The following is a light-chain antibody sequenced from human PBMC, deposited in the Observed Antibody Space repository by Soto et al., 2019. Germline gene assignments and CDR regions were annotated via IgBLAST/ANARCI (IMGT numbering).Light chain of an antibody. V-gene: IGKV3-15*01. J-gene: IGKJ5*01. CDR3: QQYNNWPPMT. CDR1: QSISSRY. Sequence: MTQSPSSVTASVGDTVTITCRASQSISSRYLAWYQQKPGQAPRLLIYGASTRATGIPARFSGSGSGTEFTLTISSLQSEDFAVYYCQQYNNWPPMTFGHGTRLEIK. CDR2: GAS.